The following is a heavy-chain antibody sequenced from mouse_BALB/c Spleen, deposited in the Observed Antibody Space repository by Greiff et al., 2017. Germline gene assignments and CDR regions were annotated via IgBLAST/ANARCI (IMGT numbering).Heavy chain of an antibody. J-gene: IGHJ3*01. Sequence: VQLQQSGPELVKPGASVKMSCKASGYPFTSYVMHWVKQKPGQGLEWIGYINPYNDGTKYNEKFKGKATLTSDKSSSTAYMELSSLTSEDSAVYYCASQGTYYRYEWFAYWGQGTLVTVSA. V-gene: IGHV1-14*01. CDR2: INPYNDGT. CDR3: ASQGTYYRYEWFAY. CDR1: GYPFTSYV. D-gene: IGHD2-14*01.